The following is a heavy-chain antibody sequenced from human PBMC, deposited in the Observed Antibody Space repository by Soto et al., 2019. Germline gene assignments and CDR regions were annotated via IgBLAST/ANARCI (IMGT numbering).Heavy chain of an antibody. CDR3: ARAICTNGVCYFDY. Sequence: SETLSLTCTVSGGSISSGGYYWSWIRQHPGKGLEWIGYIYYSGSTYYNPSLKSRVTISVDTSKNQFSLKLSSVTAADTAVYYCARAICTNGVCYFDYWGQGTLVTVSS. CDR2: IYYSGST. D-gene: IGHD2-8*01. CDR1: GGSISSGGYY. V-gene: IGHV4-31*03. J-gene: IGHJ4*02.